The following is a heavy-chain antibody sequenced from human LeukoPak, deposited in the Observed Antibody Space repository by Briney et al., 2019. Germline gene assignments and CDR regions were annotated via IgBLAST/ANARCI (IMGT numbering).Heavy chain of an antibody. Sequence: SETLSLPCTVSGYSISSGYYWGWSRQPPGTGLEWIGSIYHSGSTYYNPSLKSRVTISVDTSKNQFSLKLSSVTAADTAVYYCARERGYYDSSGYYRGPTYFDYWGQGTLVTVSS. J-gene: IGHJ4*02. CDR3: ARERGYYDSSGYYRGPTYFDY. D-gene: IGHD3-22*01. CDR1: GYSISSGYY. CDR2: IYHSGST. V-gene: IGHV4-38-2*02.